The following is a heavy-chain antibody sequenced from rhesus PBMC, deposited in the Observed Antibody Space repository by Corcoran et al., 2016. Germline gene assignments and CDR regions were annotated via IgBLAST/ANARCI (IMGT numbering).Heavy chain of an antibody. CDR3: ARDGGYYGGSYYYRNRFDV. CDR1: GGSISSNY. V-gene: IGHV4-173*01. Sequence: QLQLQESGPGLVKPSETLSLTCAVSGGSISSNYWSWTRQPPGKGLEWIGRISGSGGSTDSTPSLKSRVTISTATSKNQFSLELSSVTAADTAVYYCARDGGYYGGSYYYRNRFDVWGPGVLVTVSS. J-gene: IGHJ5-1*01. D-gene: IGHD3-16*01. CDR2: ISGSGGST.